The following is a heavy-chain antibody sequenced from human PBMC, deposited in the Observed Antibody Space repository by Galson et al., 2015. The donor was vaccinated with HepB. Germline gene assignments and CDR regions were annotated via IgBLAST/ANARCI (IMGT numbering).Heavy chain of an antibody. J-gene: IGHJ4*02. CDR2: IDSDSSTT. V-gene: IGHV3-48*02. CDR3: ARGIGSGSYLFHF. CDR1: GFTFSSYS. Sequence: SLRLSCAASGFTFSSYSMHWVRQAPRKGLEWISFIDSDSSTTHYADSVKGRFTISRDNAKNSLYPQMTSLRDEDTAVFYCARGIGSGSYLFHFWGQGTQVTVSP. D-gene: IGHD1-26*01.